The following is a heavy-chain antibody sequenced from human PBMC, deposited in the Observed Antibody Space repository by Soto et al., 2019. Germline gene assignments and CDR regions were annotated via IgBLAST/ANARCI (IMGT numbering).Heavy chain of an antibody. D-gene: IGHD4-17*01. Sequence: EVQLVESGGGLVQPGRSLRLSCAASGFTFDDYAMHWVRQAPGKGPEWVSGITWNSGSRGYAESVKGRFTISRDNAKNALYLQMNSLRTEDTAFYCAKSKGDRELLKTTVTTFGGPFHSWGQGTRVTVSS. V-gene: IGHV3-9*01. CDR1: GFTFDDYA. CDR3: AKSKGDRELLKTTVTTFGGPFHS. J-gene: IGHJ3*02. CDR2: ITWNSGSR.